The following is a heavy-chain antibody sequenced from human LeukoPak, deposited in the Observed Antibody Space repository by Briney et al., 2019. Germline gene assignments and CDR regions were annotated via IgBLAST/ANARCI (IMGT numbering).Heavy chain of an antibody. D-gene: IGHD2-8*01. V-gene: IGHV1-8*01. CDR1: GYTFTSYD. J-gene: IGHJ4*02. CDR2: MNPNSGNT. CDR3: ARGRGRLYCTNGVCLYYFDY. Sequence: ASVKVSCKASGYTFTSYDINWVRQATGQGLEWMGWMNPNSGNTGYAQKFQGRVTMTRNTSISTAYMELSSLRSEDTAVYYCARGRGRLYCTNGVCLYYFDYWDQGTLVTVSS.